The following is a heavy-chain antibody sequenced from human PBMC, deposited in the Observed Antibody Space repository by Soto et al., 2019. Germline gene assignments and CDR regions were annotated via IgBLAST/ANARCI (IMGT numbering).Heavy chain of an antibody. CDR3: ANLGRDGYRNAPGY. V-gene: IGHV4-39*01. CDR2: FYYSGST. D-gene: IGHD5-12*01. CDR1: SASISSSSYT. Sequence: PSETLSLTCTVSSASISSSSYTWGWIRQPPGKGLEWIASFYYSGSTYYNPSLKSRVTISVDTSKNQFSLKLSSVTAADTAVYYCANLGRDGYRNAPGYWGQGTLVTVSS. J-gene: IGHJ4*02.